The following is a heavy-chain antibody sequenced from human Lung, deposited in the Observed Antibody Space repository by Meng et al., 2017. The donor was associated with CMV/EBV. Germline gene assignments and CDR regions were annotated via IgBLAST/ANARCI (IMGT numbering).Heavy chain of an antibody. CDR1: GGSISSSSYY. Sequence: SETLSLXCTVSGGSISSSSYYWGWIRQPPGKGLEWIGSIYYSGSTYYNPSLKSRVTISVDTSKNQFSLKLSSVTAADTAVYYCASTNYDFWSGYWRGNFDXWGQXTLVT. V-gene: IGHV4-39*07. D-gene: IGHD3-3*01. J-gene: IGHJ4*02. CDR3: ASTNYDFWSGYWRGNFDX. CDR2: IYYSGST.